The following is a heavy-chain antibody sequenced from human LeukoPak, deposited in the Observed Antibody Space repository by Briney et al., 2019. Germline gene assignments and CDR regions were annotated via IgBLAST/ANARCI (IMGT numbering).Heavy chain of an antibody. V-gene: IGHV3-53*01. CDR2: IYTGGSP. D-gene: IGHD6-13*01. Sequence: GGSLRLSCVASGFTVTSNYVTWVRQAPGKGLEWVSVIYTGGSPYYADSVKGRFAISRDISKNTVYLQMYSLRAEDTAVYYCARGAATGPTLGLEYWGQGTLVTVSS. CDR3: ARGAATGPTLGLEY. J-gene: IGHJ4*02. CDR1: GFTVTSNY.